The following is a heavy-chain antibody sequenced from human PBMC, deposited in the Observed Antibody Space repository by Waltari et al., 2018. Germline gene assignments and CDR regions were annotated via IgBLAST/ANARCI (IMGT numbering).Heavy chain of an antibody. J-gene: IGHJ4*02. D-gene: IGHD1-26*01. CDR2: IYYRGST. CDR1: GGSIRSYY. V-gene: IGHV4-59*01. CDR3: ARKGSGSRLWFDY. Sequence: QVQLQESGPGLVKPSETLSLTCTVPGGSIRSYYWSWIRQPPGKGLEWIGYIYYRGSTNYNPSLKSRVTISVDTSKNQFSLKLSSVTAADTAVYYCARKGSGSRLWFDYWGQGTLVTVSS.